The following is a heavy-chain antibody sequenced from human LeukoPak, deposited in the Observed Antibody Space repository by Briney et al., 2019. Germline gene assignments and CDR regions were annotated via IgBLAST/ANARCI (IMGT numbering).Heavy chain of an antibody. CDR3: AKVGHGDPNFGWD. D-gene: IGHD4-17*01. V-gene: IGHV3-23*01. J-gene: IGHJ4*02. Sequence: QTGGSLRLSCAASGFTFSSYGMSWVRQAPGKGLEWVSAISGSGGSTYYADSVKGRFTISRDNSKNTLYLQMNSLRAEDTAVYYCAKVGHGDPNFGWDWGQGTLVTVSS. CDR1: GFTFSSYG. CDR2: ISGSGGST.